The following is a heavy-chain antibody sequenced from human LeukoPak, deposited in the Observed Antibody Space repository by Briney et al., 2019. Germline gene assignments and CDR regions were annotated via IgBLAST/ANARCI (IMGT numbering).Heavy chain of an antibody. CDR3: AKSGSYASAWYAGDRFDP. CDR1: GFTFNTYG. V-gene: IGHV3-23*01. Sequence: PWGSLRLSCAASGFTFNTYGMSWVRQAPGKGLEWVSSISDSSGTIYYADSAKGRFAISRDNSKNTLYLQMNSLRAEDTAVYYCAKSGSYASAWYAGDRFDPWGQGTLVTVSS. CDR2: ISDSSGTI. D-gene: IGHD6-19*01. J-gene: IGHJ5*02.